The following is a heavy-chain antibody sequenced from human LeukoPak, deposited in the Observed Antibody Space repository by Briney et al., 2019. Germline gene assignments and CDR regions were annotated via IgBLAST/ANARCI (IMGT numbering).Heavy chain of an antibody. V-gene: IGHV3-30*04. J-gene: IGHJ4*02. CDR1: GFTFSTYA. D-gene: IGHD6-19*01. Sequence: PERSLRLSCAGSGFTFSTYAMHWVRQAPGKGLEWVAVISFDGSNKYYADSVKGRFTISRDSSKNTLYLQMNSLRAEDTAVYYCARRSGIAVAGAFDYWGQGTLVTVSS. CDR3: ARRSGIAVAGAFDY. CDR2: ISFDGSNK.